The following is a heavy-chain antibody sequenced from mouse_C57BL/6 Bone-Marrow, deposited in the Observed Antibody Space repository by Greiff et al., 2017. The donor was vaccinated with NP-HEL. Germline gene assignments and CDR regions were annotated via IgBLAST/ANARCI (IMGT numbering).Heavy chain of an antibody. V-gene: IGHV1-81*01. CDR1: CYTFTSYG. Sequence: QVQLQQSGAELARPGASVKLSCKASCYTFTSYGISWVKHRTGQGLEWIGEIYPRSGNTYYNEKFKGKATLTADKSSSTAYMELRSLTSEDSAVYFCARDYGSSYPYWGQGTLVTVSA. CDR3: ARDYGSSYPY. J-gene: IGHJ3*01. D-gene: IGHD1-1*01. CDR2: IYPRSGNT.